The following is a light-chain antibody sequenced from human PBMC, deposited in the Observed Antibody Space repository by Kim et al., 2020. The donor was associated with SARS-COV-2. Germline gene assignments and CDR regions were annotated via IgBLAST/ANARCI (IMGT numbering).Light chain of an antibody. CDR1: ALPKRY. J-gene: IGLJ2*01. CDR2: EDN. V-gene: IGLV3-10*01. Sequence: SYELTQPPSVSVSPGQTARITCSGDALPKRYTYWYQQKSGRAPVVVIYEDNKRPSGIPERFYGSISGTMATLTIRMAHVEDEAGYYCYSTDSSDYPAFGGPTQLPVL. CDR3: YSTDSSDYPA.